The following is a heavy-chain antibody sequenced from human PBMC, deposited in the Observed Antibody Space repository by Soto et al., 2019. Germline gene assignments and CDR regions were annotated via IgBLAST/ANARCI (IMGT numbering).Heavy chain of an antibody. V-gene: IGHV3-33*01. D-gene: IGHD6-19*01. CDR2: IWYDGSNK. CDR1: GFTFSSYG. Sequence: LRLSCAASGFTFSSYGMHWVRQAPVKGLEWVAVIWYDGSNKYYADSVKGRFTISRDNSKNTLYLQMNSLRAEDTAVYYSARDPSGVTVAVNGMDVWGQGTTVTVSS. J-gene: IGHJ6*02. CDR3: ARDPSGVTVAVNGMDV.